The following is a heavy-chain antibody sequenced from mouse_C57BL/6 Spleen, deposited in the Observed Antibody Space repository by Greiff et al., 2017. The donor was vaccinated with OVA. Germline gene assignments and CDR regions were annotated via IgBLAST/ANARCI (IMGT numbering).Heavy chain of an antibody. CDR1: GYTFTSYW. J-gene: IGHJ3*01. CDR3: ASYYDYDGEAWFAY. D-gene: IGHD2-4*01. Sequence: QVQLQQSGAELVMPGASVKLSCKASGYTFTSYWMHWVKQRPGQGLEWIGEIDPSDSYTNYNQKFKGKSTLTVDKSSSTAYMQLSSLTSEDSAVYYCASYYDYDGEAWFAYWGQGTLVTVSA. CDR2: IDPSDSYT. V-gene: IGHV1-69*01.